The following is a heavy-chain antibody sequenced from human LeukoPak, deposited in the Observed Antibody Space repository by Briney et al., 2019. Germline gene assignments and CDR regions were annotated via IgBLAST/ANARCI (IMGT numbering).Heavy chain of an antibody. Sequence: ASVKVSCKASGYTFTGYYIHWVRQAPGQGLEWMARINPNSGDTDCAQKFQGRVSMTRDTSISTAYMDLSRLTSDDTAVYYCAILLGATTNFDYWGQGTLVTVSS. CDR1: GYTFTGYY. V-gene: IGHV1-2*06. CDR2: INPNSGDT. J-gene: IGHJ4*02. D-gene: IGHD1-26*01. CDR3: AILLGATTNFDY.